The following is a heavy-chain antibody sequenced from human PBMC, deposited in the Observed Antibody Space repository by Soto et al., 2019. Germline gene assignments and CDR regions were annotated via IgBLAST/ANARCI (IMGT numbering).Heavy chain of an antibody. V-gene: IGHV1-18*01. CDR2: ISAYNGNT. D-gene: IGHD2-15*01. CDR1: GYTFTSYG. J-gene: IGHJ5*02. CDR3: ARTPSLYCSGGSCYSGPPSWFDP. Sequence: QVQLVQSGAEVKKPGASVKVSCKASGYTFTSYGISWVRQAPGQGLEWMGWISAYNGNTNYAQKLQGRVTMTTDTSTSTAYMELRSLRSDDKAVYYCARTPSLYCSGGSCYSGPPSWFDPWGQGTLVTVSS.